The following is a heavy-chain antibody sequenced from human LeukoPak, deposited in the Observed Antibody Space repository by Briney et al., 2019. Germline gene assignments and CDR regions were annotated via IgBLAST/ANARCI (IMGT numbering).Heavy chain of an antibody. D-gene: IGHD3-10*01. CDR2: FDPEDGET. Sequence: GASVKVSCKVSGYTLTELSMHWVRQAPGKGLEWMGGFDPEDGETIYAQKFQGRVTITTDESTSTAYMELSSLRSEDTAVYYCAITGAMVRGVIKMIWFDPWGQGTLVTVSS. V-gene: IGHV1-24*01. CDR3: AITGAMVRGVIKMIWFDP. CDR1: GYTLTELS. J-gene: IGHJ5*02.